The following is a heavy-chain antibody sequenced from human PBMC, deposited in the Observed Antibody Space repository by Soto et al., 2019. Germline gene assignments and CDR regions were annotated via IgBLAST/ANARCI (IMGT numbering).Heavy chain of an antibody. Sequence: GGSLRLSCAASGFTFSGLGMHWVRQAPGKGLEWVAVIRYDRSNIYYEDAVKGRLTISRDNSKDTLYLQMNSPRADDTAVYYCARDGVGHTTFFGYFDYWGQGTLVTVSS. J-gene: IGHJ4*02. CDR1: GFTFSGLG. D-gene: IGHD1-26*01. CDR3: ARDGVGHTTFFGYFDY. CDR2: IRYDRSNI. V-gene: IGHV3-33*01.